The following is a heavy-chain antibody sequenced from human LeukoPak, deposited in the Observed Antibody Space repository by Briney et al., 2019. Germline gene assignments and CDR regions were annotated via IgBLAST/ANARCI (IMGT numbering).Heavy chain of an antibody. Sequence: ASVKVSCKASGYTFTSYGISWVRQAPGQGLEWMGWISAYNGNTNYAQKLQGRVTMTTDTSTSTAYVELRSLRSDDTAVYYCARAQWELPEDYWGQGTLVTVSS. CDR3: ARAQWELPEDY. V-gene: IGHV1-18*01. CDR1: GYTFTSYG. D-gene: IGHD1-26*01. CDR2: ISAYNGNT. J-gene: IGHJ4*02.